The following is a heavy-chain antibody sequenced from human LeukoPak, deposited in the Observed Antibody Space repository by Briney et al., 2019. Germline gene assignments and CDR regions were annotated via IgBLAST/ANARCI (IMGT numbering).Heavy chain of an antibody. CDR2: ISDGGGSI. J-gene: IGHJ1*01. Sequence: GGFQRFSCAASGFTFGTSSMGWVRQAPGKGLEWVSGISDGGGSIHYADSVRGRFTISRDNSKNTLYLQMNSRRAEETAVYYCAKAGCGDGSCYYAQYFQLWGQGAGLSVSS. CDR3: AKAGCGDGSCYYAQYFQL. V-gene: IGHV3-23*01. CDR1: GFTFGTSS. D-gene: IGHD2-15*01.